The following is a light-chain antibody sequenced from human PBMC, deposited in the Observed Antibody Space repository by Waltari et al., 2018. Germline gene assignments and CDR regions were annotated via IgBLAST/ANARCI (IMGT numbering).Light chain of an antibody. Sequence: QSGLTQPASVSGSPGPSITLSSTGTSSDVGNYNLVSWYQQYPGKAPKLMVYEVTKRASGVSDRFSGSKSGNTASLTIYGLQSEDEADYYCCSYAGFGIYVFGTGTKVTVL. CDR1: SSDVGNYNL. CDR2: EVT. CDR3: CSYAGFGIYV. J-gene: IGLJ1*01. V-gene: IGLV2-23*02.